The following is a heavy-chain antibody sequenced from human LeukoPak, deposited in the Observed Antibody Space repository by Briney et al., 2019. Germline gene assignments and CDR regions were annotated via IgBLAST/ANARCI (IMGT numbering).Heavy chain of an antibody. V-gene: IGHV4-61*02. CDR1: GGSISSGSYY. CDR3: ARAEGYCGSTSCYRGPYNWFDP. CDR2: IYTSGST. D-gene: IGHD2-2*01. Sequence: PSQTLSLTCTVSGGSISSGSYYWSWIRQPAGKGLEWIGRIYTSGSTNYNPSLKSRVTISVDTSKNQFSLKLSSVTAADTAVYYCARAEGYCGSTSCYRGPYNWFDPWGQGTLVTVSS. J-gene: IGHJ5*02.